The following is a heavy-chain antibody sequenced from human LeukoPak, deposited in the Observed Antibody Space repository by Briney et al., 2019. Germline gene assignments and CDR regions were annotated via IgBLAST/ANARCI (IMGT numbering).Heavy chain of an antibody. V-gene: IGHV3-23*01. CDR1: GFTFSSYA. CDR3: AKTRDWYFDL. Sequence: QPGGSLRLSCAASGFTFSSYAMSWVRQTPGKGLEWVSLMIGSGGSSFYADSVKGRFTISRDNSENTLYLQMNSLRAEDTAVYFCAKTRDWYFDLWGRGTLVAVSS. CDR2: MIGSGGSS. J-gene: IGHJ2*01. D-gene: IGHD2-2*01.